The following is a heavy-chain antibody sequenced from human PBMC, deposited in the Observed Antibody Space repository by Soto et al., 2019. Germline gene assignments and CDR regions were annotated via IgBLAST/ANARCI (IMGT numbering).Heavy chain of an antibody. CDR2: IYHSGST. D-gene: IGHD4-17*01. V-gene: IGHV4-4*02. CDR3: ASLRLTNDY. Sequence: QVQLQESGPGLVKPSGTLSLTCAVSGGSISSSNWWSWVRQPPGKGLEWIGEIYHSGSTNYNPSHHSRATISVDNSKNQFSLKLCAVTAADTAVYYWASLRLTNDYWGQGTLVTVSS. CDR1: GGSISSSNW. J-gene: IGHJ4*02.